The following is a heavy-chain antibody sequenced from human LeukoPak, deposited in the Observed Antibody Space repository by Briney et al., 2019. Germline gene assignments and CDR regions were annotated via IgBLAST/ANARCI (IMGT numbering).Heavy chain of an antibody. V-gene: IGHV3-48*01. CDR2: ISSSSTM. J-gene: IGHJ6*03. CDR3: ARDGYNWNDFYYYYYMDV. Sequence: GGSLRLSCAASGFTFSSYSMNWVRQAPGKGLEWVSYISSSSTMYYADSVKGRFTISRDNAKNSLSLQMNSLRAEDTAVYYCARDGYNWNDFYYYYYMDVWGKGTTVTVSS. D-gene: IGHD1-20*01. CDR1: GFTFSSYS.